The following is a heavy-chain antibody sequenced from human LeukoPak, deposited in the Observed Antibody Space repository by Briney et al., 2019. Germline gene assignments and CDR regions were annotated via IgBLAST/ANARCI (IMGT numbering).Heavy chain of an antibody. Sequence: PSETLSLTCTVSGGSISSYYWSWIRQPPGKGLEWIEYIYYSGSTNYNPSLKSRVTISVDTSKNQFSLKLSSVTAADTAVYYCARNSRLLAGYNWFDPWGQGTLVTVSS. J-gene: IGHJ5*02. D-gene: IGHD3-22*01. V-gene: IGHV4-59*01. CDR3: ARNSRLLAGYNWFDP. CDR1: GGSISSYY. CDR2: IYYSGST.